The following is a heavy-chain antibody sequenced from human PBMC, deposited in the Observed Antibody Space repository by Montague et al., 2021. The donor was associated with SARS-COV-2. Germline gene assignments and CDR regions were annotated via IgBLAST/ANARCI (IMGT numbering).Heavy chain of an antibody. CDR3: ARGGLAGGNYDIWSFSYTSPLDY. CDR2: INHRGST. J-gene: IGHJ4*02. Sequence: SETPSLTCAVYGGSFSAHSWSWIRQSPGKGLEWIGEINHRGSTTYMSSLKGRVTMSVDTSKNQFSLKMSSVTAADTAIYYCARGGLAGGNYDIWSFSYTSPLDYWGQGTQVTVS. V-gene: IGHV4-34*01. D-gene: IGHD3-3*01. CDR1: GGSFSAHS.